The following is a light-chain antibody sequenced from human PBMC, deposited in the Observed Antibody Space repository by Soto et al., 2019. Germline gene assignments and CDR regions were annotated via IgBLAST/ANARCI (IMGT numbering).Light chain of an antibody. CDR3: AAWDDSLNGVL. Sequence: QSVLTQPPSASGTPGQRVTISCSGSSSNIGSNTVNWYQQLPGTAPKVLIYSNDERPSGVPGRVSGSKSGTSASLAISGLQSGDEADYYCAAWDDSLNGVLFGGGTKLTVL. CDR1: SSNIGSNT. V-gene: IGLV1-44*01. CDR2: SND. J-gene: IGLJ2*01.